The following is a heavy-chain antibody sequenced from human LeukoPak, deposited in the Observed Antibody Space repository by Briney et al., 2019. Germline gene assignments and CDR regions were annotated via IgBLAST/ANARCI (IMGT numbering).Heavy chain of an antibody. D-gene: IGHD6-19*01. CDR1: GGSISDAAYY. CDR2: IYYSGST. CDR3: ARHISVSYDAFDL. V-gene: IGHV4-31*03. J-gene: IGHJ3*01. Sequence: PSETLSLTCTVSGGSISDAAYYWSWIRQHPGEGLKWIEYIYYSGSTSYNPSLKSRVTISVDTSKNQFSLKLTSVTAADTAVYYCARHISVSYDAFDLWGRGTMVTVSS.